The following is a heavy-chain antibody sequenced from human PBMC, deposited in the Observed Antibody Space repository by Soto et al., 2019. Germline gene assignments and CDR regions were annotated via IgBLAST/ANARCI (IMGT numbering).Heavy chain of an antibody. CDR3: ARALGYAFDI. J-gene: IGHJ3*02. CDR2: ISASGGST. D-gene: IGHD7-27*01. V-gene: IGHV3-23*01. CDR1: GFTFSTYA. Sequence: GGSLRLSCAASGFTFSTYAMTWVRQAPGKGLEWVSAISASGGSTYYADSVKGRFTISRDNSKNTLYLQMNSLRVEDTAVYYCARALGYAFDIWGQGTMVTVSS.